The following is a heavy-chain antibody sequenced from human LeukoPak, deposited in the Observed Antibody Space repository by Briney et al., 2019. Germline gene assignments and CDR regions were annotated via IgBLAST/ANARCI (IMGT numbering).Heavy chain of an antibody. D-gene: IGHD3-22*01. Sequence: ASVKVSCKASGYTFTGYYMHWVRQAPGQGLEWMGWINPNSGGTNYARKFRGRVTMTSYTSITTAYMELSRLRSDDTAVYYCATTRRYYYDTSGPDAFDIWGQGTMVTVSS. CDR1: GYTFTGYY. V-gene: IGHV1-2*02. CDR3: ATTRRYYYDTSGPDAFDI. CDR2: INPNSGGT. J-gene: IGHJ3*02.